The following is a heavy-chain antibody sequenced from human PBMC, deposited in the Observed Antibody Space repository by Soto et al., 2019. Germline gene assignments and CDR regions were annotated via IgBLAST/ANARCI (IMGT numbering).Heavy chain of an antibody. CDR2: TYYRSKWHN. J-gene: IGHJ6*02. D-gene: IGHD6-6*01. CDR3: ARDSVAARPRGFYYYYGMDV. CDR1: GDSVSSNSAA. Sequence: SQTLSLPCAISGDSVSSNSAAWNWIRQSPSRGLEWLGRTYYRSKWHNDYAVSVKSRITINPDTSKNQFSLQLNSVTPEDTAVYYCARDSVAARPRGFYYYYGMDVWGQGTTVTVSS. V-gene: IGHV6-1*01.